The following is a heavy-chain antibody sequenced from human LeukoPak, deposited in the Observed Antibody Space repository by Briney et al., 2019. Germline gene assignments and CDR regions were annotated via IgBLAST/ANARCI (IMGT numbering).Heavy chain of an antibody. Sequence: GGSLRLPCAASGFTFSSYSMNWVRRAPGKGLEWVSFISSSSSYIYYADSVKGRFTISRDNAKNSLYLQMNSLRAEDTAVYYCARSSHYYDSSGSYYVLDYWGQGTLVTVSS. CDR3: ARSSHYYDSSGSYYVLDY. V-gene: IGHV3-21*01. CDR1: GFTFSSYS. CDR2: ISSSSSYI. J-gene: IGHJ4*02. D-gene: IGHD3-22*01.